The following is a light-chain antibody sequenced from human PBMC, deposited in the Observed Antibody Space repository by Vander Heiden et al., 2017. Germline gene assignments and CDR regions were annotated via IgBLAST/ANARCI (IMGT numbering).Light chain of an antibody. Sequence: DIQITQAPSTLSASVGDQVTLTCRANQGSRSWLAWYQQTPGKAPKLLIYKASSLESGVPSRFSGSGSGTEFTLTISSLQPDDFATYYCQQYNNYPWTFGQGTKVEIK. CDR2: KAS. CDR3: QQYNNYPWT. CDR1: QGSRSW. V-gene: IGKV1-5*03. J-gene: IGKJ1*01.